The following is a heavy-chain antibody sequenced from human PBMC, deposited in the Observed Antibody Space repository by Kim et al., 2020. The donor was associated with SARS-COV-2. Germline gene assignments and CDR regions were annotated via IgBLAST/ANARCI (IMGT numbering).Heavy chain of an antibody. J-gene: IGHJ4*02. V-gene: IGHV1-18*01. CDR3: ARVGDTAMAYLDY. Sequence: YAQKLQGRVTMITDTSTSTAYMELRSLRSDDTAVYYCARVGDTAMAYLDYWGQGTLVTVSS. D-gene: IGHD5-18*01.